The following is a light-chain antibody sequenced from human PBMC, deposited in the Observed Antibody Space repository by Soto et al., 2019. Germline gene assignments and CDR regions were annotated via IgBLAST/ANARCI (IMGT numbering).Light chain of an antibody. Sequence: SVLTKTAFGNRFDGRGISISRKRTSTDVGGYKYVSWYLQHPGTAPKCMTYDVTSRPSGISNRFSGSKSGNTAFLIISGLQAEDEADYYCLSYTSSDTYVFGTGTKVTVL. CDR1: STDVGGYKY. CDR3: LSYTSSDTYV. J-gene: IGLJ1*01. CDR2: DVT. V-gene: IGLV2-14*01.